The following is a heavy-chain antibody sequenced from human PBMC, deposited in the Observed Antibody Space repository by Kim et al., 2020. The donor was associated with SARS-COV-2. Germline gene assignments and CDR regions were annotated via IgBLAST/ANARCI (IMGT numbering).Heavy chain of an antibody. J-gene: IGHJ4*02. D-gene: IGHD2-21*02. V-gene: IGHV4-61*07. CDR3: ARQSRGDPGLFYY. Sequence: YNPSLKSRVPISVDTSKHQFSLKLSSVTAADTAVYYCARQSRGDPGLFYYWGQGTLVTVSS.